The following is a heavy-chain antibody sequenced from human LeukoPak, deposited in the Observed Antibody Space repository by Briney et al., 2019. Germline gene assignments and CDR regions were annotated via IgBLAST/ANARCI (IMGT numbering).Heavy chain of an antibody. CDR3: AKVTYGSGTYGAFDY. D-gene: IGHD3-10*01. V-gene: IGHV3-23*01. J-gene: IGHJ4*02. Sequence: GGSLRLSCAASGFTFRNYGMHWVRQAPGKGLEWVSCIRGSGTSTYYADSVKGRFTISRDNSKNTLYLQMNSLRAEDTAVYYCAKVTYGSGTYGAFDYWGQGTLVTVSS. CDR1: GFTFRNYG. CDR2: IRGSGTST.